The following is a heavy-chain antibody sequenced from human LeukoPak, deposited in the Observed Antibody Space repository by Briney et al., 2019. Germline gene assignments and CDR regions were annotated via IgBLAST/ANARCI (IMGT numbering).Heavy chain of an antibody. CDR1: GFTFSSYG. J-gene: IGHJ6*02. D-gene: IGHD6-13*01. CDR3: ARLAAAGSGMDV. CDR2: IWYDGSNK. V-gene: IGHV3-33*01. Sequence: GGSLRLSCAASGFTFSSYGMHWVRQAPVKGLEWVAVIWYDGSNKYYADSVKGRFTISRDNSKNTLYLQMNSLRAEDTAVYYCARLAAAGSGMDVWGQGTTVTVSS.